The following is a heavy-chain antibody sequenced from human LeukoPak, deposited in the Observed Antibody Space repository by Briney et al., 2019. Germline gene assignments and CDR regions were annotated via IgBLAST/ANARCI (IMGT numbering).Heavy chain of an antibody. Sequence: SATLSLIYTVYCGLISICYCSSIRLPPGRGLEWLGYSYYSGSTTYNPPLKSRVTISVDTSKSQFSLKLSAVTGADTAVYYCARDGTGTIEYWGQGTLVTVSS. J-gene: IGHJ4*02. CDR1: CGLISICY. D-gene: IGHD1-1*01. V-gene: IGHV4-59*01. CDR2: SYYSGST. CDR3: ARDGTGTIEY.